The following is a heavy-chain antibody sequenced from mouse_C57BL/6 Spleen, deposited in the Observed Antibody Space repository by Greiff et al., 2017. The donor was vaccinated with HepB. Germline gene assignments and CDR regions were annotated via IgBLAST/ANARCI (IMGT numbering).Heavy chain of an antibody. CDR2: IHPNSGST. CDR1: GYTFTSYW. V-gene: IGHV1-64*01. CDR3: ARRPMITDWYFDV. D-gene: IGHD2-4*01. Sequence: QVQLQQPGAELVKPGASVKLSCKASGYTFTSYWMHWVKQRPGQGVEWIGMIHPNSGSTNYNEKFKSKATLTVDKSSSTAYMQLSSLTSEDSAVYYCARRPMITDWYFDVWGTGTTVTVSS. J-gene: IGHJ1*03.